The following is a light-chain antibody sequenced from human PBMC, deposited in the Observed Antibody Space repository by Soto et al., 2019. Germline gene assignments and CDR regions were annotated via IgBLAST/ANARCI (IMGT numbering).Light chain of an antibody. V-gene: IGLV2-14*03. CDR3: SSYTRSDTDV. Sequence: QSALTQPASVSGSPGQSITISCTGTSSDVGGYNYVSWYQHHPGKAPKPVIYDVNNRPSGVSSRFSGSKSGNTASLTISGLQADDEADYYCSSYTRSDTDVFGTGTKLTVL. J-gene: IGLJ1*01. CDR2: DVN. CDR1: SSDVGGYNY.